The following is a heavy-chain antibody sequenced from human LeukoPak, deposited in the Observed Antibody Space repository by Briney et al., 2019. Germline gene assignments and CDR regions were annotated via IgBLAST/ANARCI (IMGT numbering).Heavy chain of an antibody. V-gene: IGHV1-2*02. CDR3: ARGTGGATRS. D-gene: IGHD5-12*01. J-gene: IGHJ5*02. Sequence: ASVKVSCKASGYTFTGYYIHWVRQAPGQGIEWMGWINPNSGGTKYAQKFQGRVTMTRNTSISTAYMELSSLRSEDTAVYYCARGTGGATRSWGQGTLVTVSS. CDR2: INPNSGGT. CDR1: GYTFTGYY.